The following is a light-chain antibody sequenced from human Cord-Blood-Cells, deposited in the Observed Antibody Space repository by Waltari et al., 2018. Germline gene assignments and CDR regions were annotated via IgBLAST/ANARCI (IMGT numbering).Light chain of an antibody. V-gene: IGKV4-1*01. CDR3: QQYYSTPYT. Sequence: DIVMTQSPDSLAVSLGERATINCKSSQSVLYSSNNKNYLAWYQQKPGQPPKRLIFWASTRESGVPDRVSGSGSGTDFTHTISSLQAEDVAVYYCQQYYSTPYTFGQGTKLEIK. CDR2: WAS. J-gene: IGKJ2*01. CDR1: QSVLYSSNNKNY.